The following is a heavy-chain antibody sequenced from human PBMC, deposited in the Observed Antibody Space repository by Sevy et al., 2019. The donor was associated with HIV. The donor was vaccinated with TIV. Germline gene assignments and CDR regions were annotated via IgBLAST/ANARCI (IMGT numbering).Heavy chain of an antibody. J-gene: IGHJ6*02. V-gene: IGHV3-7*03. Sequence: GGSLRLSCAASGFTFSNYWMSWVRQAPGQGLELVANIKRDGSEKYYVASVKGRFTISRDNAKNSLYLQMNSLRAEDTAVYYCARDCSSSTCLWGMDVWGQGTTVTVSS. CDR3: ARDCSSSTCLWGMDV. CDR2: IKRDGSEK. CDR1: GFTFSNYW. D-gene: IGHD2-2*01.